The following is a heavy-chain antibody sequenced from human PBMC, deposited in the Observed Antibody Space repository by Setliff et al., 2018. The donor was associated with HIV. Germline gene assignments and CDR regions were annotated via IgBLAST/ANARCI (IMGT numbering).Heavy chain of an antibody. CDR2: FHSSGST. CDR3: ARDRLTAGKYCSDSRCDDAFDI. CDR1: GGSISNGYY. Sequence: SETLSLTCNVSGGSISNGYYWGWLRQSPGKGLEWIGSFHSSGSTSYNPSLRSRVTVSVDTSKNQFSLKLTSVTAADTAVYYCARDRLTAGKYCSDSRCDDAFDIWGQGTMVTVSS. J-gene: IGHJ3*02. V-gene: IGHV4-38-2*02. D-gene: IGHD2-15*01.